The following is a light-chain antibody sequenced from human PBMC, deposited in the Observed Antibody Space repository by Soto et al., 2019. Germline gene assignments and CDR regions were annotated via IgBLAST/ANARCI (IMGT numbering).Light chain of an antibody. J-gene: IGKJ5*01. CDR1: QAISTY. CDR2: GTS. V-gene: IGKV1-39*01. Sequence: DIQMTQSPSFLSASVGDRVTISCRASQAISTYLNWYRQRPGKAPKLLIYGTSDLQNGVPSRFSGGGSGTDFTLTISSLQPEDFATYYCQQSYSTLLITFGQGTRLEV. CDR3: QQSYSTLLIT.